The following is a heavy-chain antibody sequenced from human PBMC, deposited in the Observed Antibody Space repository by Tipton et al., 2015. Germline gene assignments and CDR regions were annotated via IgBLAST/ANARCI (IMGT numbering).Heavy chain of an antibody. CDR1: GYSISRGYY. V-gene: IGHV4-38-2*01. D-gene: IGHD6-13*01. CDR3: ARVRGSSAWYLSDFDC. J-gene: IGHJ4*02. CDR2: FYHSGDT. Sequence: LVKPSETLSLTCGVAGYSISRGYYWGWIRQPPGKGLEWIGSFYHSGDTLYNPSLKSRVTISVDTSKNHFSLKLSSVTAADTAVYYCARVRGSSAWYLSDFDCWGQGTLVAVSS.